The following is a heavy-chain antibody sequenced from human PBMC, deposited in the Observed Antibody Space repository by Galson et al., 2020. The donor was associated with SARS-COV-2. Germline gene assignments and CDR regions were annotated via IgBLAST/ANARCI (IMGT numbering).Heavy chain of an antibody. CDR2: IYYSGYT. V-gene: IGHV4-59*01. CDR3: ARWVAEVGYAAS. J-gene: IGHJ4*02. Sequence: ETSETLSLTCTVSGGPISRYYWSWIRQPPGKGLEWIGSIYYSGYTNYNLYLKSRVTISLDMPKNQSSLKVRSVTAADTAVYYCARWVAEVGYAASWAQGPLVIVSS. D-gene: IGHD1-26*01. CDR1: GGPISRYY.